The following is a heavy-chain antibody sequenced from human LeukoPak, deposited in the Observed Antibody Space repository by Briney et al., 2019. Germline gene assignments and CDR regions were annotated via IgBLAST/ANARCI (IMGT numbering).Heavy chain of an antibody. V-gene: IGHV3-21*01. D-gene: IGHD5-18*01. CDR1: GFTFSSYS. CDR2: ISSSSSYI. CDR3: ARDPGYSYGYEGPYYFDY. Sequence: GGSLRLSCAASGFTFSSYSMNWVRQAPGKGLEWVSSISSSSSYIYYADSVRGRFTISRDNAKNSLYLQMNSLRAEDTAVYYCARDPGYSYGYEGPYYFDYWSQGTLVTVSS. J-gene: IGHJ4*02.